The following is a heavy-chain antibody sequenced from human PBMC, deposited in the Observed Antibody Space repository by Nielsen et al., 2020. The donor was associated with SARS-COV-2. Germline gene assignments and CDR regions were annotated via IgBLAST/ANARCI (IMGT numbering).Heavy chain of an antibody. V-gene: IGHV1-69*13. CDR2: IIPIFGTA. J-gene: IGHJ4*02. Sequence: SVKVSCKASGGTFSSYAISWVRQAPGQGLEWMGGIIPIFGTANYAQKFQGRVTITADESTSTAYMELSSLRSEDTAVYYCARVPSLWGYSSSIAGPHYFDYWGQGTLVTVSS. CDR1: GGTFSSYA. D-gene: IGHD6-6*01. CDR3: ARVPSLWGYSSSIAGPHYFDY.